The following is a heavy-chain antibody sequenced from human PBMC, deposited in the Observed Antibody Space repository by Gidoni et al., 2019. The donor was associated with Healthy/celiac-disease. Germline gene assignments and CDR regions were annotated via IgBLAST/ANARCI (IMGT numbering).Heavy chain of an antibody. CDR1: GFTFDDYA. V-gene: IGHV3-9*01. CDR3: AKEAGEGYFDL. Sequence: EVQLVESGGGLVQPGRSLRLSCAASGFTFDDYAMHWVRHAPGKGLEWVSGISWNSGSIGYADSVKGRFTISRDNAKNSLYLQMNSLRAEDTALYYCAKEAGEGYFDLWGRGTLVTVSS. D-gene: IGHD3-10*01. J-gene: IGHJ2*01. CDR2: ISWNSGSI.